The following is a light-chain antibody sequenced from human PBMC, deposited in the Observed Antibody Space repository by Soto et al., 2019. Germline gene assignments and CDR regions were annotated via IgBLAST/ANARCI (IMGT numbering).Light chain of an antibody. Sequence: SSERPAPPSVSLAPGQAAGIACGGDNIGSDSVHWYQQKSGQAPLLVVYDDSDRPSGIPERFSGFSYGNTATLTISRVEAGDEADYYCQVWDGSSDHYVFGTGTKVTVL. CDR3: QVWDGSSDHYV. CDR2: DDS. CDR1: NIGSDS. V-gene: IGLV3-21*02. J-gene: IGLJ1*01.